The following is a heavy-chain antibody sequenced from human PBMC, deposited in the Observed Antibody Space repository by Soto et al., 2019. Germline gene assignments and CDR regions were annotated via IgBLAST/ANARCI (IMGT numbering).Heavy chain of an antibody. CDR2: FYRGGTT. CDR1: GFTVSSNY. J-gene: IGHJ1*01. V-gene: IGHV3-53*01. D-gene: IGHD3-22*01. Sequence: EVQLVESGGGLIQPGGSLRLSCAASGFTVSSNYMSWVRQAPGKGLEWVSVFYRGGTTYYADSVKGRFTISRDNSKNTLYLQMNSLRAEDTAVYYCARDRVESGYPEYFQHWGQGTLSPSPQ. CDR3: ARDRVESGYPEYFQH.